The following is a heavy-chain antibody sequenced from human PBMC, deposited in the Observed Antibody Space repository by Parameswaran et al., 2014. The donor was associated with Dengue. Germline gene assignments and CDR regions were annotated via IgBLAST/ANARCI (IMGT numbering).Heavy chain of an antibody. CDR2: ISSSGSTI. Sequence: WIRQPPGKGLEWVSYISSSGSTIYYADSVKGRFTISRDNAKNSLYLQMNSLRAEDTAVYSCAREIAAAGTGFDYWGQGTLVTVSS. CDR3: AREIAAAGTGFDY. V-gene: IGHV3-11*01. D-gene: IGHD6-13*01. J-gene: IGHJ4*02.